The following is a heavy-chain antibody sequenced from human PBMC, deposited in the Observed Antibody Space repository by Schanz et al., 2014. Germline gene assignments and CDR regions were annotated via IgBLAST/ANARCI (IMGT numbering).Heavy chain of an antibody. J-gene: IGHJ2*01. V-gene: IGHV3-30*03. CDR1: GFPFSSHG. CDR2: VGDTGTTK. CDR3: AREAKWGQWYFDL. D-gene: IGHD1-26*01. Sequence: QVQLVESGGDVVQPGRSLRLSCAASGFPFSSHGMHWVRQAPAKGLEWVAVVGDTGTTKFYADSVKVRLTVSRDNSENTEYLEFHSLRSEDTALYYCAREAKWGQWYFDLWGRGSLVTVSS.